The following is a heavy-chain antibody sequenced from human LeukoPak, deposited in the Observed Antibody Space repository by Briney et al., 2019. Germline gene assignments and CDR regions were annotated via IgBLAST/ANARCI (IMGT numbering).Heavy chain of an antibody. D-gene: IGHD3-22*01. CDR1: GFTFSSYA. Sequence: PGGSLRLSCVVSGFTFSSYAMSWVRQAPGKGLEWVSTISGSGDNTHYADSVEGRFTISRDNSKNTLYLQMSGLRAEDTAVYYCVLGYYFDYWGQGTVVTVSS. J-gene: IGHJ4*02. CDR3: VLGYYFDY. CDR2: ISGSGDNT. V-gene: IGHV3-23*01.